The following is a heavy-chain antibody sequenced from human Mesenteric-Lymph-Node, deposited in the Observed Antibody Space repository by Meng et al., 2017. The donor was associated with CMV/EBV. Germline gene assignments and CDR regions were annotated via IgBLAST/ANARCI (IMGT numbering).Heavy chain of an antibody. Sequence: SGPTLVKPTETLTLTCTFSGLSLTASGARVSWIRQPPGKALEWLARIDWDGDEFFNASLKSRLSISKDTSKNQVVLTMTNMAPADTATYYCARKDNGGHFDLWGQGTLVTVSS. CDR3: ARKDNGGHFDL. CDR2: IDWDGDE. V-gene: IGHV2-70D*14. D-gene: IGHD4-23*01. CDR1: GLSLTASGAR. J-gene: IGHJ4*02.